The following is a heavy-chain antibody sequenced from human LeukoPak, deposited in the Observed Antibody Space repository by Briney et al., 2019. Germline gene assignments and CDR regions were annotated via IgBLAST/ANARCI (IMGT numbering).Heavy chain of an antibody. D-gene: IGHD4-17*01. V-gene: IGHV4-59*01. Sequence: SETLSLTRTVSGGSISSYYWSWIRQPPGKGLEWIGYIYYSGSTNYNPSLKSRVTISVDTSKNQFSLKLSSVTAADTAVYYCARGHYGDYRPFDYWGQGTLVTVSS. CDR3: ARGHYGDYRPFDY. J-gene: IGHJ4*02. CDR1: GGSISSYY. CDR2: IYYSGST.